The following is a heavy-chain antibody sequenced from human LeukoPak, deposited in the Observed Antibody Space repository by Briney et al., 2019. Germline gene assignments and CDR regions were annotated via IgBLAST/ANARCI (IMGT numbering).Heavy chain of an antibody. CDR1: GFTFSTYS. CDR3: ARRWSSGYENWFDP. D-gene: IGHD3-22*01. V-gene: IGHV3-48*02. CDR2: ISSSGGTI. J-gene: IGHJ5*02. Sequence: GLSLRLSCAASGFTFSTYSMNWVRQARGKGLEWVSYISSSGGTIYYADSVKGRFTISRDNAKNSLYLQMNSLRDEDTAVYFCARRWSSGYENWFDPWGQGTLVTVSS.